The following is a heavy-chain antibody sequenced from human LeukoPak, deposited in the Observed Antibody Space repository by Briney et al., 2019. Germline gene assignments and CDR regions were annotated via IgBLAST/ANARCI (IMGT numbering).Heavy chain of an antibody. V-gene: IGHV3-33*01. CDR1: GFTFSSYG. CDR3: ARGCSGGSCLDY. J-gene: IGHJ4*02. D-gene: IGHD2-15*01. Sequence: GGSLRLSCAASGFTFSSYGMHWVRQAPGKGLEWVAVIWYDGSNKYYADSVRGRFTISRDNSKNTLYLQMNSLRAEDTAVYYCARGCSGGSCLDYWGQGTLVTVSS. CDR2: IWYDGSNK.